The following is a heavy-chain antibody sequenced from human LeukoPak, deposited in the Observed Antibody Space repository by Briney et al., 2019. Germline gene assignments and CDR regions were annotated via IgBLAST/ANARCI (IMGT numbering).Heavy chain of an antibody. CDR2: ISYDGSNK. CDR1: GFTFSSYA. Sequence: GGSLRLSCAASGFTFSSYAMHWVRQAPGKGLEWVAVISYDGSNKYYADSVKGRFTISRDNSKNTLYLQMNSLRAEDTAVYYCAKRRDGYNFALDYWGQGALVTVSS. J-gene: IGHJ4*02. V-gene: IGHV3-30-3*01. D-gene: IGHD5-24*01. CDR3: AKRRDGYNFALDY.